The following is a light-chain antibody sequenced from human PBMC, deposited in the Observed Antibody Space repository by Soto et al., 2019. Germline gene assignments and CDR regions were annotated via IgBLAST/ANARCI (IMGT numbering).Light chain of an antibody. CDR1: QSVSNNY. V-gene: IGKV3-20*01. J-gene: IGKJ1*01. Sequence: EIVLTHSPGTLSLSPGERATLSCRASQSVSNNYLAWYQQRPGQAPRLVIYDASSRATGIPDRFSASGSGTDFTLTISRLEPEDFAVYYCQQYSDSPLTLGQGTKVDIK. CDR3: QQYSDSPLT. CDR2: DAS.